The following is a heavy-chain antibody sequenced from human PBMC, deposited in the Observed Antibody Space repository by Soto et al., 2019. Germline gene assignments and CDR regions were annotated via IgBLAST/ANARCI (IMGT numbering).Heavy chain of an antibody. D-gene: IGHD3-3*01. V-gene: IGHV4-34*01. CDR2: INHSGST. Sequence: QVQLQQWGAGLLKPSETLSLTCAVYGGSFSGYYWSWIRQPPGKGLEWIGEINHSGSTNCNPSLKSRVTISVDTSKNQFSLKLSSVTAADTAVYYCARKNGDDFWSGYYQYYFDYWGQGTLVTVSS. CDR1: GGSFSGYY. CDR3: ARKNGDDFWSGYYQYYFDY. J-gene: IGHJ4*02.